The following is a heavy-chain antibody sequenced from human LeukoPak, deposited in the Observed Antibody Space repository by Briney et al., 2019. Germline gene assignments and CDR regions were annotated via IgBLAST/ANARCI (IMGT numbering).Heavy chain of an antibody. V-gene: IGHV1-46*01. Sequence: ASVKVSCKVSGHSFTSNYIHWVRQAPGQGLEWMGMIYPRDGSTSYAQRFQDRVTVTRDTSTSTVHMGLSGLRSEDTAVYYCARDQEGFDYWGQGTLVTVSS. J-gene: IGHJ4*02. CDR2: IYPRDGST. CDR3: ARDQEGFDY. CDR1: GHSFTSNY.